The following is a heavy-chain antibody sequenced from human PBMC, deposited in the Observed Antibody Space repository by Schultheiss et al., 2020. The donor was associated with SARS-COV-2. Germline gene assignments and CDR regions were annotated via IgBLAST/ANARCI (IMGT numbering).Heavy chain of an antibody. D-gene: IGHD4-23*01. J-gene: IGHJ5*02. CDR3: ALHGGNLNNWFDP. Sequence: SETLSLTCTVSGVSVNSGSDYWSWIRQPPGKGLEWIGYIYYSGSTNYNPSLKSRVTISVDTSKNQFSLKLSSVTAADTAVYYCALHGGNLNNWFDPWGQGTLVTVSS. CDR2: IYYSGST. V-gene: IGHV4-61*01. CDR1: GVSVNSGSDY.